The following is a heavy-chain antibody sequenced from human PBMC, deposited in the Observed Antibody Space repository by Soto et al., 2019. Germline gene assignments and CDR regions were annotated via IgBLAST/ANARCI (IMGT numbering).Heavy chain of an antibody. J-gene: IGHJ4*02. Sequence: PSETLSLTCTVSGGSISSYYWSWIRQPPGKGLGWIGYIYYSGSTNYNPSLKSRVTISVDTSKNQFSLKLSSVTAADTAVYYCARGYDSSGYYYFPNQMPDIYYFDYWGQGTLVTVSS. V-gene: IGHV4-59*01. CDR3: ARGYDSSGYYYFPNQMPDIYYFDY. CDR1: GGSISSYY. CDR2: IYYSGST. D-gene: IGHD3-22*01.